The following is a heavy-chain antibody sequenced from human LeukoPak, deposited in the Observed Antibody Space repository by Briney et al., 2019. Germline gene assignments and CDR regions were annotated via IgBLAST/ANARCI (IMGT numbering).Heavy chain of an antibody. Sequence: ASVKISCKVSGYTFTDYYMHWVQQAPGKGLEWMGLVDPEDGETIYAEKFQGRVTITADTSTDTAYMELSSLRSEDTAVYYGATGDGYNPPFDYWGQGTLVTVSS. CDR1: GYTFTDYY. J-gene: IGHJ4*02. D-gene: IGHD5-24*01. V-gene: IGHV1-69-2*01. CDR2: VDPEDGET. CDR3: ATGDGYNPPFDY.